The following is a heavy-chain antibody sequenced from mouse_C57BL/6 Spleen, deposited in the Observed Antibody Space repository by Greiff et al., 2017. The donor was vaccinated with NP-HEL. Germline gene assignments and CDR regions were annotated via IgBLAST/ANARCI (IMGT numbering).Heavy chain of an antibody. Sequence: EVHLVESGEGLVKPGGSLKLSCAASGFTFSSYAMSWVRQTPEKRLEWVAYISSGGDYIYYADTVKGRFTISRDNARNTLYLQMSSLKSEDTAMYYCTRDYGSSSWFAYWGQGTLVTVSA. D-gene: IGHD1-1*01. CDR2: ISSGGDYI. J-gene: IGHJ3*01. CDR3: TRDYGSSSWFAY. V-gene: IGHV5-9-1*02. CDR1: GFTFSSYA.